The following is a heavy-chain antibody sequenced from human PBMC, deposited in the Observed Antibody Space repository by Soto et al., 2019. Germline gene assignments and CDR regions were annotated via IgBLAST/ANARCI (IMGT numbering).Heavy chain of an antibody. V-gene: IGHV1-8*01. CDR2: MNPNSGNT. J-gene: IGHJ4*02. D-gene: IGHD6-19*01. Sequence: QVQLVQSGAEVKKPGASVKVSCKASGYTFTSYDINWVRQATGQGLEWMGWMNPNSGNTGNAQKLQGRSTMTRNTSISTAYMELSSIRSEDTAVYYCATSVELLASFYSLGQGTLVTVSS. CDR1: GYTFTSYD. CDR3: ATSVELLASFYS.